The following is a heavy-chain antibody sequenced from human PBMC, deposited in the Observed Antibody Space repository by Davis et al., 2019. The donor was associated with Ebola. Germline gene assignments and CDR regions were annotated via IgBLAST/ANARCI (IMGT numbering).Heavy chain of an antibody. V-gene: IGHV1-18*01. D-gene: IGHD6-19*01. J-gene: IGHJ6*02. CDR2: ISAYNGNT. CDR3: ARLAGGLYYYGMDV. Sequence: ASEKVSCKASGYTFTSYGISWVRQAPGQGLEWMGWISAYNGNTNYAQKLQGRVTMTTDTSTSTAYMELRSLRSDDTAVYYCARLAGGLYYYGMDVWGQGTTVTVSS. CDR1: GYTFTSYG.